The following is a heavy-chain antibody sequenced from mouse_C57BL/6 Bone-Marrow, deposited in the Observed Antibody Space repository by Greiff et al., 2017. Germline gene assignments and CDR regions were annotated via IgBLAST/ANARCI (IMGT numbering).Heavy chain of an antibody. CDR3: TTGDGSRAGRFAY. J-gene: IGHJ3*01. CDR1: GFNIQDYY. Sequence: VQLQQSGAELVRPGASVKLSCTASGFNIQDYYMHWVKQRPEQGLEWIGRIDPEDGDTEYAPKFQGQATMTADTSSNTAYMQHSSLTAEDTAVYYCTTGDGSRAGRFAYWGQGTLVTVSA. V-gene: IGHV14-1*01. D-gene: IGHD1-1*01. CDR2: IDPEDGDT.